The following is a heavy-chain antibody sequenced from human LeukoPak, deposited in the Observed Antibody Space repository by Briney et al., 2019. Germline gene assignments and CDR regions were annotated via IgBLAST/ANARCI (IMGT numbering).Heavy chain of an antibody. CDR2: IRFDGNNK. Sequence: GGSLRLSCAASGFTFSSYGMHWVRQAPGKGLEWVAFIRFDGNNKYYADSVKGRFTISRDNSKNTLYLQMTSLRAEDTAVYYCARAGGYCGRISCPYYFDYWGQGSLVAVSS. CDR1: GFTFSSYG. CDR3: ARAGGYCGRISCPYYFDY. D-gene: IGHD2-15*01. J-gene: IGHJ4*02. V-gene: IGHV3-30*02.